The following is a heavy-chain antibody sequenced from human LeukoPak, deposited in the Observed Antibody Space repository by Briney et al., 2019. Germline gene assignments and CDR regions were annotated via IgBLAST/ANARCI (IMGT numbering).Heavy chain of an antibody. V-gene: IGHV3-30*04. CDR3: ARGGGGYDWGGGFDP. J-gene: IGHJ5*02. Sequence: GTSLRLSCVGSGFSFSGYAINWVRQAPGKGLEWVAFISHDTSNKQYADSVRGRFTISRDNSKNTVDLQMDSLRVEDTAVFYCARGGGGYDWGGGFDPWGQGTLVTVSS. CDR2: ISHDTSNK. D-gene: IGHD1-1*01. CDR1: GFSFSGYA.